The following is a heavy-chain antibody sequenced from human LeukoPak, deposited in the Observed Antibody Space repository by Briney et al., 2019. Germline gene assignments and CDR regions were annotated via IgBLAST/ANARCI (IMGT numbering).Heavy chain of an antibody. J-gene: IGHJ6*03. D-gene: IGHD5-12*01. CDR2: IRYDGSNK. CDR1: GFTFSSYG. CDR3: ARDGATFSGYDWYYYMDV. Sequence: GGSLRLSCAASGFTFSSYGMHWVRQAPGKGLEWVAFIRYDGSNKYYADSVKGRFTISRDNAKNSMYLQMNSLRAEDTAVYYCARDGATFSGYDWYYYMDVWGKGTTVTVSS. V-gene: IGHV3-30*02.